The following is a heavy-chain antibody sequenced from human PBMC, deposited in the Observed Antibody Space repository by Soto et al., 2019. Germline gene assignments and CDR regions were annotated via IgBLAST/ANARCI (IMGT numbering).Heavy chain of an antibody. J-gene: IGHJ4*02. CDR1: GFTFNKYG. V-gene: IGHV3-33*01. CDR2: IGNDGSNK. D-gene: IGHD3-16*01. Sequence: QVQLVESGGGMVQPGRSLRLSCVASGFTFNKYGMHWVRQAPGKGPEWVAVIGNDGSNKYYADSVKGRFTISRDDSKNTMYLQMNSLRAEDTAVYYCARDLWDHYFDYWGRGTLVTVSS. CDR3: ARDLWDHYFDY.